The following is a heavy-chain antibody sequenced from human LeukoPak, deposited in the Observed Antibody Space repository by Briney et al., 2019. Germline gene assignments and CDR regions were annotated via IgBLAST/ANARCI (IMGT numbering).Heavy chain of an antibody. CDR2: IIPIFGTA. V-gene: IGHV1-69*13. CDR1: GGTFSSYA. Sequence: SVKVSCKASGGTFSSYAISWVRQAPGQGLEWMGGIIPIFGTANYAQKFQGRVTITADESTSTAYMELSSLRSEDTAVYYCATVPHTAMGPFDYWGPGTLVTVSS. CDR3: ATVPHTAMGPFDY. D-gene: IGHD5-18*01. J-gene: IGHJ4*02.